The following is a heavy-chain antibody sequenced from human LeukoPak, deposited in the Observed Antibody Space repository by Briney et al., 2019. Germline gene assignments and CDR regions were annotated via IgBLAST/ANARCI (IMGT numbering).Heavy chain of an antibody. V-gene: IGHV1-18*01. CDR1: GYTFTTYN. CDR3: ARVQSSSWGYAFDI. J-gene: IGHJ3*02. Sequence: ASVKVSCKASGYTFTTYNINWVRQAPGQGLDGMGWISADNGNTNCAQKFQGRVTMTTDTSTSTVYMELRSLRSDDTAVYYCARVQSSSWGYAFDIWGQGTMVTVSS. D-gene: IGHD6-13*01. CDR2: ISADNGNT.